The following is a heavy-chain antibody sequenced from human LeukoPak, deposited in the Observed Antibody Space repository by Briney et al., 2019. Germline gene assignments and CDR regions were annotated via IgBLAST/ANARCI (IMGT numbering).Heavy chain of an antibody. D-gene: IGHD1-26*01. Sequence: PGGSLRLSCVASGFTFTSYSLNWVRQAPGKGLEWVSFTSSSSSVIYYADSVKGRFTISRDNAKNSLFLQMNSLRAEDTAVYYRARTSGSYFGYFDYWGQGTLVTVSS. CDR3: ARTSGSYFGYFDY. CDR1: GFTFTSYS. CDR2: TSSSSSVI. V-gene: IGHV3-48*04. J-gene: IGHJ4*02.